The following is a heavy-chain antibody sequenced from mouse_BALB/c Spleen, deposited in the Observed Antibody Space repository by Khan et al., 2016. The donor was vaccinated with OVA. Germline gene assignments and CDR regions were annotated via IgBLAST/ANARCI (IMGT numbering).Heavy chain of an antibody. Sequence: EVQGVESGGDLVKPGGSLRLSCAASGFTFSTYAMSWVRQFPDKRLEWVATINSDGYYTYYPDTLKGRFTISRNNAENILYPQMSSLKSEDTALYYCAMHLTGSFGDWGHGTLVTVSA. D-gene: IGHD4-1*01. V-gene: IGHV5-6*01. CDR3: AMHLTGSFGD. J-gene: IGHJ3*01. CDR2: INSDGYYT. CDR1: GFTFSTYA.